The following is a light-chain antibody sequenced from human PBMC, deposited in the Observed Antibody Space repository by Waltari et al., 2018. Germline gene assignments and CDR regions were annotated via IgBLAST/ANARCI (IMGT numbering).Light chain of an antibody. Sequence: QSVLTQTPSASGTPGQRVTISCSGSSFNIGSHTVNWYQQLPGTAPKLIMFGNKHRPSGVPGRFSGSKSGTSASLAISGLQSEDEADYYCGVWDDSLNGVVFGGGTKLTVL. CDR1: SFNIGSHT. V-gene: IGLV1-44*01. J-gene: IGLJ2*01. CDR3: GVWDDSLNGVV. CDR2: GNK.